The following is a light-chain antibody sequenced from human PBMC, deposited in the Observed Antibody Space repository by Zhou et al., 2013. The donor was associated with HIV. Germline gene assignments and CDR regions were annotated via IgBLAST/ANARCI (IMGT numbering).Light chain of an antibody. J-gene: IGLJ2*01. V-gene: IGLV1-47*01. CDR1: SSNIGSNY. CDR3: QSYDSSLSVV. CDR2: RNN. Sequence: QSVLTQPPSASGTPGQRVTISCSGSSSNIGSNYVYWYQQLPGTTPKFLIYRNNQRPSGVPDRFSGSKSGTSASLAITGLQAEDEADYYCQSYDSSLSVVFGGGTRLTVL.